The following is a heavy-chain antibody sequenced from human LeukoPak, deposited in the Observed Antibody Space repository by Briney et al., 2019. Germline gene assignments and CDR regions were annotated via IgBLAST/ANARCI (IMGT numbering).Heavy chain of an antibody. J-gene: IGHJ4*02. CDR1: GFTFSSYA. CDR3: AKGLVGATRFDY. V-gene: IGHV3-23*01. Sequence: PGVSLRLSCAASGFTFSSYAMSWVRQARGKGLEGVSAISGSGGSTYYADSVKGRFTISRDNSKNTLYLQMNSLRGEDTAVYYCAKGLVGATRFDYWGQGTLVTVSS. CDR2: ISGSGGST. D-gene: IGHD1-26*01.